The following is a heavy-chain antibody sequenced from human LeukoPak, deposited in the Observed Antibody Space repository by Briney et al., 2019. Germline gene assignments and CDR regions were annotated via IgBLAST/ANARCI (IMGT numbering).Heavy chain of an antibody. CDR3: ARQGSYRSDY. CDR1: GGSISSSSYN. V-gene: IGHV4-39*01. CDR2: IYYSGST. J-gene: IGHJ4*02. Sequence: KTSETLSLTCTVSGGSISSSSYNWGWLRQPPGQGLEWNGSIYYSGSTYYNPSLKSRVTISVDTSKNQFSLKLSSVSAADTAVYYCARQGSYRSDYWCQGTLVTVSS. D-gene: IGHD1-26*01.